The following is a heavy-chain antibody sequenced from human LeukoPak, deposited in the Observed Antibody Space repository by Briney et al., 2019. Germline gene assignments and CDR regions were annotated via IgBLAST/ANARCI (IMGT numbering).Heavy chain of an antibody. CDR1: GFTFSSYS. J-gene: IGHJ6*03. CDR3: TRLPTDYYYYYMDV. V-gene: IGHV3-21*01. Sequence: GGSLRLSCAASGFTFSSYSMNWVRQAPGKGLEWVSSISSSSSYIYYADSVKGRFTISRDNAKNSLYLQMNSLRAEDTAVYYCTRLPTDYYYYYMDVWGKGTTVTISS. CDR2: ISSSSSYI.